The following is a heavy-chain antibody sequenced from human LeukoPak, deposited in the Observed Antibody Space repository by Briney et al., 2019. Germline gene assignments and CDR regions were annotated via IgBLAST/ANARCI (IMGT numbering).Heavy chain of an antibody. D-gene: IGHD3-10*01. CDR2: ISAYNGNT. CDR3: ARDTDVLLWFGELLNYYYYGMDV. Sequence: ASVKVSCKASGYTFTSYGISWVRQAPGQGLEWMGWISAYNGNTNYAQKLQGRVTMTTDTSTSTAYMELRSLRSEDTAVYYCARDTDVLLWFGELLNYYYYGMDVWGQGTTVTVSS. V-gene: IGHV1-18*01. CDR1: GYTFTSYG. J-gene: IGHJ6*02.